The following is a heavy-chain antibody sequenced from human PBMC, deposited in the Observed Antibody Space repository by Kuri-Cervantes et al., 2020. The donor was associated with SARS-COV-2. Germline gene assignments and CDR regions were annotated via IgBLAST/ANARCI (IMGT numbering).Heavy chain of an antibody. CDR3: ARARFGEITNFDP. J-gene: IGHJ5*02. Sequence: GSLRLSCAASGFTFSSYWMSWVRQAPGKGLEWIGEINHSGNTNYDPSLKSRVTLSQDTSKNQLSLKVKSVTTADTAVYYCARARFGEITNFDPWGQGTLVTVSS. V-gene: IGHV4-34*01. CDR1: GFTFSSYW. CDR2: INHSGNT. D-gene: IGHD3-10*01.